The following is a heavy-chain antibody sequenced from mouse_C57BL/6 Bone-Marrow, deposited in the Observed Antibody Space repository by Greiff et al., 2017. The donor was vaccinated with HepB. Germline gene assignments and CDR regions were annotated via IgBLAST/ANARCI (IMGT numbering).Heavy chain of an antibody. CDR2: IDPENGDT. CDR3: TTWTDRFAY. J-gene: IGHJ3*01. CDR1: GFNIKDDY. D-gene: IGHD3-3*01. Sequence: EVQRVESGAELVRPGASVKLSCTASGFNIKDDYMHWVKQRPEQGLEWIGWIDPENGDTEYASKFQGKATITADTSSNTAYLQLSSLTSEDTAVYYCTTWTDRFAYWGQGTLVTVSA. V-gene: IGHV14-4*01.